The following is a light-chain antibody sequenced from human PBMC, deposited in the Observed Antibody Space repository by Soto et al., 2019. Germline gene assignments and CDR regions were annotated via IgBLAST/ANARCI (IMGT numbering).Light chain of an antibody. CDR3: QQYGTSLWT. J-gene: IGKJ1*01. Sequence: ETVMTQFPATLSVSPGERATLSCRASQYVSTNLAWYQQQPGQPPRLLIYDISNRATGIPARFSGSGSETEFALTITSLQSEDFAVYYCQQYGTSLWTFGQGTKVEIK. CDR1: QYVSTN. V-gene: IGKV3D-15*01. CDR2: DIS.